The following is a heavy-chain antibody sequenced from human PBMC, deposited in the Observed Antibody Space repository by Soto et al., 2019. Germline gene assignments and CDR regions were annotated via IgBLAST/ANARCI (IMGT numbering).Heavy chain of an antibody. CDR2: TSSDGSKE. D-gene: IGHD6-19*01. CDR1: GFTLSSFA. Sequence: QVQLVESGGGVVQPGKSLRLSCAASGFTLSSFAMHWVRQAPGKGLEWVAVTSSDGSKEYYADSVKGRFTISRDNSKNTLYLQMNSLRADDTAVFYGARAEYTSGWYFMGIDYWGQGTLVTVSS. J-gene: IGHJ4*02. V-gene: IGHV3-30*04. CDR3: ARAEYTSGWYFMGIDY.